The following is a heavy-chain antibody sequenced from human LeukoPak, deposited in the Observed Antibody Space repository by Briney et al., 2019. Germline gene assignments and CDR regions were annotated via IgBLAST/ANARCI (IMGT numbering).Heavy chain of an antibody. Sequence: GGSLRLSCAASGFNFSDFWMTWVRQIPGKGLQWVANIKEDGGEEYHVDSVKGRFAISRDNTKRSLFLQMNSLRAEDTAVYYCAKDLTFNRGGGMDVWGQGTTVTVSS. V-gene: IGHV3-7*03. D-gene: IGHD3-10*01. J-gene: IGHJ6*02. CDR1: GFNFSDFW. CDR3: AKDLTFNRGGGMDV. CDR2: IKEDGGEE.